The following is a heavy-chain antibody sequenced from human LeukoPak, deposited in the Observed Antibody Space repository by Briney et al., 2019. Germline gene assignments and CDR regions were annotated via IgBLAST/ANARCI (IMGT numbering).Heavy chain of an antibody. CDR3: ARAVSVGTYYGSGSYYRAGNWFDP. J-gene: IGHJ5*02. CDR1: GGSISSSSYY. D-gene: IGHD3-10*01. Sequence: SETLSLTCTVSGGSISSSSYYWGWIRQPPGKGLEWIGSIYYSGSTYYNPSLKSRVTISVDTSKNQFSLKLSSVTAADTAVYYCARAVSVGTYYGSGSYYRAGNWFDPWGQGTLVTVSS. CDR2: IYYSGST. V-gene: IGHV4-39*07.